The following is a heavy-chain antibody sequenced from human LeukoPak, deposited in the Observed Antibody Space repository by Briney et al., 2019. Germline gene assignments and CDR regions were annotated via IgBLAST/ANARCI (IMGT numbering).Heavy chain of an antibody. CDR1: GYSFTTYW. V-gene: IGHV5-51*01. J-gene: IGHJ4*02. Sequence: GESLKISCKGSGYSFTTYWIAWVRQMPGKGLEWMGIIYPRDSDIRYSPPFQGQVTISADKSIRTAYLQWNSLKASDTAMYYCARMIGLGEVSPYFDYWGQGSLVTVSS. D-gene: IGHD3-16*02. CDR3: ARMIGLGEVSPYFDY. CDR2: IYPRDSDI.